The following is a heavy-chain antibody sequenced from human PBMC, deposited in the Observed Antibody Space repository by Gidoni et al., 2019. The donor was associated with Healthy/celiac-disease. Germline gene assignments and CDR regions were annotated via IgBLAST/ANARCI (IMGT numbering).Heavy chain of an antibody. V-gene: IGHV1-3*01. D-gene: IGHD4-17*01. CDR2: INAGNGNT. CDR3: ARDYGDYYFNGPSANDAFDI. J-gene: IGHJ3*02. CDR1: GYTFTSYA. Sequence: QVQLVQSGAEVKKPGASVKVSCKASGYTFTSYAMHWVRQAPGQRLEWMGWINAGNGNTKYSQKFQGRVTITRDTSASTAYMELSSLRSEDTAVYYCARDYGDYYFNGPSANDAFDIWGQGTMVTVSS.